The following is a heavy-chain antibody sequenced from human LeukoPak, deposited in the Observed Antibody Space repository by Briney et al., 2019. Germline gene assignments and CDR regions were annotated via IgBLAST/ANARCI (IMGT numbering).Heavy chain of an antibody. V-gene: IGHV1-46*01. J-gene: IGHJ4*02. CDR1: GYTFTSYY. D-gene: IGHD3-22*01. CDR3: ARDHQDYYDSSGYYYRGYYSDY. CDR2: INPSGGST. Sequence: ASVKVSCKASGYTFTSYYMHWVRQAPGQGLEWMGIINPSGGSTSYAQKFQGRVTMTRDTSTSTVYMELSSLRSEDTAVYYCARDHQDYYDSSGYYYRGYYSDYWGQGTLVTVSS.